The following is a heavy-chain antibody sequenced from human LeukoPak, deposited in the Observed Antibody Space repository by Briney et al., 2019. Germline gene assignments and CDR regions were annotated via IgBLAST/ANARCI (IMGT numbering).Heavy chain of an antibody. J-gene: IGHJ4*02. CDR3: AKATKGHCTGAHCYPFDS. V-gene: IGHV3-23*01. D-gene: IGHD2-8*02. CDR2: IIYTGVDT. CDR1: GFSFNAYA. Sequence: GGSLRLSCAASGFSFNAYAMNWVRQAPAKRLEWVSSIIYTGVDTYYADSVKGRFTISRDNSRDAQDLQMHSLRAEDTAVYYCAKATKGHCTGAHCYPFDSWGQGALVIVSS.